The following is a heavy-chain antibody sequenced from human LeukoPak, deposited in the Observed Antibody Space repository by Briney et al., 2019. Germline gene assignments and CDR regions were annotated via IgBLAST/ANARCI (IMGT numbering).Heavy chain of an antibody. CDR3: AKVRLRYSSRDYFDY. CDR1: GFTVSNSY. D-gene: IGHD6-13*01. Sequence: GGSLRLSCAASGFTVSNSYMSWVRQAPGKGLEWVSVLYSGGGAYYTDSVRGRFTISRDNSKNTLYLQMNSLRAEDTAVYYCAKVRLRYSSRDYFDYWGQGTLVTVSS. J-gene: IGHJ4*02. V-gene: IGHV3-53*01. CDR2: LYSGGGA.